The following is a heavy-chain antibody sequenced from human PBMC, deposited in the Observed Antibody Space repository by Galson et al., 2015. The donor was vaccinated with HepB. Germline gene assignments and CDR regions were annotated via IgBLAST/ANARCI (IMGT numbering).Heavy chain of an antibody. CDR3: ARAGGYYGSGSAFDI. J-gene: IGHJ3*02. Sequence: SLRLSCAASGFTFSSYDMHWVRQATGKGLEWVSAIGTAGDTYYPGSVKGRFTISRENAKNSLYLQMNSLRAGDTAVYYCARAGGYYGSGSAFDIWGQGTMVTVSS. CDR2: IGTAGDT. D-gene: IGHD3-10*01. V-gene: IGHV3-13*01. CDR1: GFTFSSYD.